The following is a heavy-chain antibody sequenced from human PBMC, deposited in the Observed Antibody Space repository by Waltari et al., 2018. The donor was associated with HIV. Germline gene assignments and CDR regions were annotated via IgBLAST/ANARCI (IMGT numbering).Heavy chain of an antibody. D-gene: IGHD3-22*01. Sequence: QVQLVQSGAEVKKPGASVKVSCKASGYTFTGYYMHWVRQAPGQGLEWMGWINPNSGGTNYAQKFQGRVTRTRDTSITTAYMEVSRLRSDDTAVYYCARVPYYYDTSAYPDYWGQGTLVTVSS. CDR2: INPNSGGT. CDR3: ARVPYYYDTSAYPDY. V-gene: IGHV1-2*02. J-gene: IGHJ4*02. CDR1: GYTFTGYY.